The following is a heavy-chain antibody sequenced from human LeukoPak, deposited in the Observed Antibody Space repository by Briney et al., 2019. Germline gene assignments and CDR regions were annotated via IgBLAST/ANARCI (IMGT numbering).Heavy chain of an antibody. CDR2: IIPIFGTA. CDR3: ASFWRGYGSGSYFDY. Sequence: SGKLSCKASGGTFSSYAISWVRQAPGQGLEWMGGIIPIFGTANYAQKFQGRVTITADKSTSTAYMELSSLTAEDTAVYYCASFWRGYGSGSYFDYWGQGTLVTVSS. CDR1: GGTFSSYA. J-gene: IGHJ4*02. D-gene: IGHD3-10*01. V-gene: IGHV1-69*06.